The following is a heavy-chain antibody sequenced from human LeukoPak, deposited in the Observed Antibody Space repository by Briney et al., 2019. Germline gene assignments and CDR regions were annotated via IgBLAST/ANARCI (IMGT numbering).Heavy chain of an antibody. CDR1: GNSISSDTYY. J-gene: IGHJ5*02. Sequence: SQTLSLTCTVSGNSISSDTYYWTWIQQPAGRGLEWIGRIYASGSTTYNSSLKSRLTISVDTSKNQFSLKLNSVTAADTAVYYCAGTRRYCSGGSCYNWFDPWGQGTLVTVSS. D-gene: IGHD2-15*01. CDR2: IYASGST. CDR3: AGTRRYCSGGSCYNWFDP. V-gene: IGHV4-61*02.